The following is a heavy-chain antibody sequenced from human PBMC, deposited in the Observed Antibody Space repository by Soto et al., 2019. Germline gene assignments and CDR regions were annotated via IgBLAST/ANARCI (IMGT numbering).Heavy chain of an antibody. CDR3: TTRGRSYRPAWDDYYYGMDV. V-gene: IGHV3-15*01. Sequence: EVQLVESGGDLVKPGGSLRLSCAASGFSITNAWMTWVRQPPGKGLEWVGRIKSKTDVGTTDYVAPVKGRVTISRDDSKNTLHLQMNSLKTEDTAVYYCTTRGRSYRPAWDDYYYGMDVWGQGTTVTVSS. J-gene: IGHJ6*02. D-gene: IGHD1-26*01. CDR2: IKSKTDVGTT. CDR1: GFSITNAW.